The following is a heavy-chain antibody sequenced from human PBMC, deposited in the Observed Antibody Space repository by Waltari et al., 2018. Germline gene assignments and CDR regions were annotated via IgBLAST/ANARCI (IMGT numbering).Heavy chain of an antibody. CDR3: ARDRTYYDSSGYYPGMDV. Sequence: QVQLVQSGAEVKKPGASVKVSCKASGYTFTSYGISWVRQAPGQGLEWMGWISAYNGNTNYAQKLQGRVTMTTDTSTSTAYMELRSLRTEETAVYYCARDRTYYDSSGYYPGMDVWGQGTKVTVSS. CDR1: GYTFTSYG. D-gene: IGHD3-22*01. J-gene: IGHJ6*02. V-gene: IGHV1-18*01. CDR2: ISAYNGNT.